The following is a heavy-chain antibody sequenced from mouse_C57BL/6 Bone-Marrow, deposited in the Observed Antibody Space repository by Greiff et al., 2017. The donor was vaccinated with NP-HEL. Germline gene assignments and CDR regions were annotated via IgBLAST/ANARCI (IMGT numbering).Heavy chain of an antibody. CDR1: GYTFTSYG. Sequence: QVQLKESGAELARPGASVKLSCKASGYTFTSYGISWVKQRPGQGLEWIGEIYPRSGNTSYNEKFKGKATLTADKSSSTAYLELRSLTSEDSAVYFCARTPLYGSRDYWGQGTTLTVSS. V-gene: IGHV1-81*01. J-gene: IGHJ2*01. D-gene: IGHD1-1*01. CDR3: ARTPLYGSRDY. CDR2: IYPRSGNT.